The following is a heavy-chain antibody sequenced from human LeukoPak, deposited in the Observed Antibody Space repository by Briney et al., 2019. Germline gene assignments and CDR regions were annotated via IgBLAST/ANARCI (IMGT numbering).Heavy chain of an antibody. Sequence: GGSLRLSCAASGFTFSSYGMHWARQAPGKGLEWVANIKQDGSEKYYVDSVKGRFTISRDNAKNSLYLQMNSLRAEDTAVYYCARDAEYSSSPDYYYYYYMDVWGKGTTVTVSS. J-gene: IGHJ6*03. CDR3: ARDAEYSSSPDYYYYYYMDV. V-gene: IGHV3-7*01. CDR2: IKQDGSEK. CDR1: GFTFSSYG. D-gene: IGHD6-6*01.